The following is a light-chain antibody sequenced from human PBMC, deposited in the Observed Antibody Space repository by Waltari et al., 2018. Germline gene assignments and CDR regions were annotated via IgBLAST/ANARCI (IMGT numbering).Light chain of an antibody. V-gene: IGLV2-14*03. CDR2: DVT. Sequence: QSALTQPASVSGSPGQSITISCIGTTSDIGDYYYVSWYQQFPGKAPKLIIYDVTKRPPGSSGGLAGSRSGNTASLTIAGLQAEDEGDYDCCSFRGGDSFVFGTGTRVTVV. J-gene: IGLJ1*01. CDR1: TSDIGDYYY. CDR3: CSFRGGDSFV.